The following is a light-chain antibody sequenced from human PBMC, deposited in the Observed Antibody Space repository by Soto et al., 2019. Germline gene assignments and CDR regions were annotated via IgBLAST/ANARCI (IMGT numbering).Light chain of an antibody. J-gene: IGKJ4*01. CDR2: DAS. V-gene: IGKV1-5*01. Sequence: DRQLSQSPSTLSGSVGDRVTISWRASQSISTGLAWYQQKPGKAHKLLIYDASSLESGVPSTFSGSGSGTEFNLTIRSLQPHDFATYYSQQYNSYSPLTFGGGTRWIS. CDR1: QSISTG. CDR3: QQYNSYSPLT.